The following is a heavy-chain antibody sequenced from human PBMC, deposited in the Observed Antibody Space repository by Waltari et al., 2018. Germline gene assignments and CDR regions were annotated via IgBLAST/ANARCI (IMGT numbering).Heavy chain of an antibody. Sequence: LESGGASVRPGGSLRLSCAASGFNVNDNTMSWVRQPPGKGLEWVLSLSNGNDVSYQSDSVKGRFTTSRDIAGNSIYLQMSGLRSEDTAIYYCVREVGYTNSATWGQGTLVNVSP. CDR1: GFNVNDNT. CDR2: LSNGNDVS. J-gene: IGHJ4*02. D-gene: IGHD4-4*01. V-gene: IGHV3-23*01. CDR3: VREVGYTNSAT.